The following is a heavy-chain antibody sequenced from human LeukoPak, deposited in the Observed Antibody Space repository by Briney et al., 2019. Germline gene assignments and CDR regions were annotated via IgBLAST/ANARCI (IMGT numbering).Heavy chain of an antibody. Sequence: ALVKVSCKASGGTFSSYAISWVRQAPGHGLEWMGIINPNGGSTSYAQKFQGRVTMTRDTSTSTVYMELSSLRSEDTAVYYCARDCPERAYSGYDSYLDYWGQGTLVTVSS. J-gene: IGHJ4*02. CDR2: INPNGGST. V-gene: IGHV1-46*01. CDR3: ARDCPERAYSGYDSYLDY. D-gene: IGHD5-12*01. CDR1: GGTFSSYA.